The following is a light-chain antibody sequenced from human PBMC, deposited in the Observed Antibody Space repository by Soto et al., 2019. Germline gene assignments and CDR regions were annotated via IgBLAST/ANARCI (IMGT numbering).Light chain of an antibody. CDR2: DTN. CDR1: SSNIGKYY. CDR3: GTWDTSLSAVV. J-gene: IGLJ2*01. Sequence: QSVLTQPPSVSAAPGQKVTISCSGASSNIGKYYVSWYQQLPGAAPKLVIFDTNKRPSGIPDRFSGSNSGTSAALDITALQTGDEADYNCGTWDTSLSAVVFGGGTQLTVL. V-gene: IGLV1-51*01.